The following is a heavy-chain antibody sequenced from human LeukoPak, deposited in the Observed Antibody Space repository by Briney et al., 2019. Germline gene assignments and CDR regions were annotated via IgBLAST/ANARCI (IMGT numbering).Heavy chain of an antibody. CDR2: INPSGGST. V-gene: IGHV1-46*01. D-gene: IGHD2-2*02. CDR3: ARDTVVVPAAIYSFDH. J-gene: IGHJ4*02. CDR1: GGTFSSYA. Sequence: ASVKVSCKASGGTFSSYAISWVRQAPGQGLEWMGIINPSGGSTSYAQKFQGRVTMTRDTSTSTVYMELSSLRSEDTAVYYCARDTVVVPAAIYSFDHWGQGTLVTVSS.